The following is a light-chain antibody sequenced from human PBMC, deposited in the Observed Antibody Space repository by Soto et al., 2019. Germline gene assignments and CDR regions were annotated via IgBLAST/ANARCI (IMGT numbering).Light chain of an antibody. CDR3: QHYGSSPWT. J-gene: IGKJ1*01. CDR2: GAS. CDR1: QIVASAH. Sequence: EIVLTQSPGTLSLSPGDRATLSCRASQIVASAHLAWYQQKPGQAPRLLIYGASTRATGIPDRFSGSGSGPDFTLTISRLEPEDFAVYFCQHYGSSPWTFGQGTKVDI. V-gene: IGKV3-20*01.